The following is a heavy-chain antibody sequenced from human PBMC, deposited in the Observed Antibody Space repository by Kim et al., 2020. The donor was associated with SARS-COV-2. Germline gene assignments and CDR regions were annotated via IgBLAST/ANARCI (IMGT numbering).Heavy chain of an antibody. CDR3: ARDRQWLDY. Sequence: SETLSLTCTVSGGSISSYYWSWIRQPPGKGLEWIGYIYYSGSTNYNPSLKSRVTISVDTSKNQFPLKLSSVTAADTAVYYCARDRQWLDYWGQGTLVTVSS. CDR2: IYYSGST. J-gene: IGHJ4*02. D-gene: IGHD6-19*01. V-gene: IGHV4-59*01. CDR1: GGSISSYY.